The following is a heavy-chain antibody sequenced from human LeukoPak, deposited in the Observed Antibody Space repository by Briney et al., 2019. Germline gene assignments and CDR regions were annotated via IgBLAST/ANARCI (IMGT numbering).Heavy chain of an antibody. V-gene: IGHV4-59*08. CDR1: GDSISSDY. CDR3: ARHRPGERRFDP. D-gene: IGHD3-16*01. Sequence: SETLSLTCTVSGDSISSDYLSWIRQPPGKGLEWIGYINYSGITNYNPSLKSRVTISVDTSKNQSSLKLSSVTAADTAVYYCARHRPGERRFDPWGQGTLVTVSS. CDR2: INYSGIT. J-gene: IGHJ5*02.